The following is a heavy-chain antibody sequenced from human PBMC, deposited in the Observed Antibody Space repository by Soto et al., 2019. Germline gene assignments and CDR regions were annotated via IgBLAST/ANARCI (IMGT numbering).Heavy chain of an antibody. V-gene: IGHV4-39*01. J-gene: IGHJ6*02. CDR1: GGSIIRSSYY. CDR3: AASRGYSYAGDYYYGMDV. CDR2: IYYSGST. D-gene: IGHD5-18*01. Sequence: SETLSLTCTVSGGSIIRSSYYWGWIRQPPGKGLEWIGSIYYSGSTYYNPSLKSRVTISVDTSKNQFSLKLSSVTAADTAVYYCAASRGYSYAGDYYYGMDVWGQGTTVTVSS.